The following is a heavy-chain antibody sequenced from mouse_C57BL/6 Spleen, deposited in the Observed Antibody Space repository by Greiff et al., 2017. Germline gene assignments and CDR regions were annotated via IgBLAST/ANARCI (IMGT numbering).Heavy chain of an antibody. CDR2: IKPSNGGT. CDR3: ARGYGSSPRCAY. J-gene: IGHJ3*01. V-gene: IGHV1-53*01. CDR1: GYTFTSYW. D-gene: IGHD1-1*01. Sequence: QVQLQQPGTELVKPGASVKLSCKASGYTFTSYWMHWVKQRPGQGLEWIGNIKPSNGGTNYNEKFKSKATLIVDKSSRTAYMQLSSLTSEDSAVYYCARGYGSSPRCAYWGQGTLVTVSA.